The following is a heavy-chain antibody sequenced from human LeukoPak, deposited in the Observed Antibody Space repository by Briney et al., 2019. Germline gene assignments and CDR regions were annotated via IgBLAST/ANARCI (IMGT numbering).Heavy chain of an antibody. CDR2: ISSSSSYI. V-gene: IGHV3-21*01. D-gene: IGHD6-13*01. J-gene: IGHJ5*02. Sequence: GGSLRLSCAASGFTFSSYSMNWVRQASGKGLEWVSSISSSSSYIYYADSVKGRFTISRDNAKNSLYLQMNSLRAEDTAVYYCARARLGITAAAGRFDPWGQGTLVTVSS. CDR1: GFTFSSYS. CDR3: ARARLGITAAAGRFDP.